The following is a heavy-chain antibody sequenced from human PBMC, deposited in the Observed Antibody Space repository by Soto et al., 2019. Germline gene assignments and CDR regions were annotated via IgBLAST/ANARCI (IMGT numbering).Heavy chain of an antibody. V-gene: IGHV1-69*13. D-gene: IGHD6-6*01. CDR3: ARDWDGKYSSVARDVGYYYYGMDV. Sequence: GASVKVSCKASGGTSSSYAISWVRQAPGQGLEWMGGIIPIFGTANYAQKFQGRVTITADESTSTAYMELSGLRSEDTAVYYCARDWDGKYSSVARDVGYYYYGMDVWGQGTTVTVSS. J-gene: IGHJ6*02. CDR1: GGTSSSYA. CDR2: IIPIFGTA.